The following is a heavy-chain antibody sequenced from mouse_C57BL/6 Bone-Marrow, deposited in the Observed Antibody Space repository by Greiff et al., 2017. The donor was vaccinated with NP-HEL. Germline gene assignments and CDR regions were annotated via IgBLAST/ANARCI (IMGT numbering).Heavy chain of an antibody. CDR1: GYTFTSYW. CDR3: ARGGIYYDYAWFAY. D-gene: IGHD2-4*01. CDR2: INPSNGGT. V-gene: IGHV1-53*01. Sequence: VQLQQPGTELVKPGASVKLSCKASGYTFTSYWMHWVKQRPGQGLEWIGNINPSNGGTNYNEKFKGKATLTADKSSSTAYMQLSSLTSEDSAVYFCARGGIYYDYAWFAYWGQGTLVTVSA. J-gene: IGHJ3*01.